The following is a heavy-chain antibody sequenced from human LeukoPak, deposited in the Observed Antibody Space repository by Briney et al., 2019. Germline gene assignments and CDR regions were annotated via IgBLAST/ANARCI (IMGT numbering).Heavy chain of an antibody. CDR1: GFTFSSNG. Sequence: GRSLTLSCAASGFTFSSNGMQWVRQAPGKGLEWVALIWYDGSKKYYADSVKGRFTISRDNSENTLYLQLNSLRAEDTAIYYCARLQGVSTCDYWGQGTLVTVSS. CDR3: ARLQGVSTCDY. J-gene: IGHJ4*02. V-gene: IGHV3-33*01. D-gene: IGHD5/OR15-5a*01. CDR2: IWYDGSKK.